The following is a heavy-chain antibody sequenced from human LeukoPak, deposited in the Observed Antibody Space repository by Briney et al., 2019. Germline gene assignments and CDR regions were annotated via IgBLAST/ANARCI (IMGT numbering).Heavy chain of an antibody. CDR3: ATAPPHYDSSGYYSSDAFDI. V-gene: IGHV4-4*07. Sequence: SETLSLTCTVSGGSISSYYWSWIRQPAGKGLEWIGRIYTSGSTNYNPSLKSRVTMSVDTSKNQFSLKLSSVTAADTAVYYCATAPPHYDSSGYYSSDAFDIWGQGTMVTVSS. D-gene: IGHD3-22*01. J-gene: IGHJ3*02. CDR2: IYTSGST. CDR1: GGSISSYY.